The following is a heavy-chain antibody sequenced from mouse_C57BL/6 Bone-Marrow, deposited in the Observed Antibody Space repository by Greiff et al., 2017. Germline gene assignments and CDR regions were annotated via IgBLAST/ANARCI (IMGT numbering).Heavy chain of an antibody. CDR3: ARGNHYFDY. Sequence: VQLQQSGPELVKPGASVKISCKASGYTFTDYYMNWVKQSHGKSLEWIGDINPNNGGTSYNQKFKGKATLTVDKSSSTAYMELRSLTSEDSAVYYCARGNHYFDYWGQGTTLTVSS. CDR2: INPNNGGT. J-gene: IGHJ2*01. CDR1: GYTFTDYY. V-gene: IGHV1-26*01. D-gene: IGHD2-1*01.